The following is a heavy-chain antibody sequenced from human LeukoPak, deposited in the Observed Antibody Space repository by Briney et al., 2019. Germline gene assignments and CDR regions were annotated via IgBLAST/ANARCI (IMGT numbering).Heavy chain of an antibody. J-gene: IGHJ4*02. CDR1: GFTFSSYA. D-gene: IGHD3-22*01. V-gene: IGHV3-30-3*01. CDR3: ARYYDSASGFDY. Sequence: PGGSLRLSCAASGFTFSSYAMHWVRQAPGKGLEWVAVISYDGSNKYYADSVKGRFTISRDNSKNTLYLQMNSLRAEDTAVYYCARYYDSASGFDYWGQGTLVTVSS. CDR2: ISYDGSNK.